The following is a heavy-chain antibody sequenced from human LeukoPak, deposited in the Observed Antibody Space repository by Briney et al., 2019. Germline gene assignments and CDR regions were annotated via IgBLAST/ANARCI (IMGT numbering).Heavy chain of an antibody. CDR1: GYGFTSYW. D-gene: IGHD3-10*01. J-gene: IGHJ6*02. V-gene: IGHV5-51*01. CDR3: ARNEVYYGSGSYYYGMDV. CDR2: IYPGDSDT. Sequence: GESLKISCKGSGYGFTSYWIGWVRQMPGKGLEWMGIIYPGDSDTRYSPSFQGQVTISADKSISTAYLQWSSLKASDTAMYYCARNEVYYGSGSYYYGMDVWGQGTTVTVSS.